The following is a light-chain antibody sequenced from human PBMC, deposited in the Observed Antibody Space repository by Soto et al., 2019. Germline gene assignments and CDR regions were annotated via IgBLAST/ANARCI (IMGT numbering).Light chain of an antibody. CDR2: AAS. CDR3: QQLNSYPLT. V-gene: IGKV1-9*01. Sequence: TQSPDTLSVSPGERATLSCRASQGISSYLAWYQQKPGKAPKLLIYAASTLQSGVPSRFSGSGSGTEFTLTISSLQPEDFATYYCQQLNSYPLTFGGGTKVEIK. J-gene: IGKJ4*01. CDR1: QGISSY.